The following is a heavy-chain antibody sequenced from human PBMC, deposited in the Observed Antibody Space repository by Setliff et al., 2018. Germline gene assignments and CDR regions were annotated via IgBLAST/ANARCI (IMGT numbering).Heavy chain of an antibody. V-gene: IGHV4-31*03. J-gene: IGHJ3*02. CDR3: ARDPLTTNRRRAFDI. Sequence: SETLSLTCTVSGGSISSGGYYWSWLRQHPGKGLEWIGYIYYSGSTYYNPSLKSRVTISVDTSKNQFSLKLSSVTAADTSVYYCARDPLTTNRRRAFDIWGQGTMVTVS. D-gene: IGHD4-17*01. CDR1: GGSISSGGYY. CDR2: IYYSGST.